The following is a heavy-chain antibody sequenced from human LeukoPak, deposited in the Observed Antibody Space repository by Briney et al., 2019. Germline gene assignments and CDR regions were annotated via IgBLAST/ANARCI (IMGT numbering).Heavy chain of an antibody. Sequence: GGSLRLSCVASGFTFSNSWMTWVRQAPGKGLEWVANINQDGSEEYYVDSVKGRLTISRDNADNSLYLQMNSLSVEDTAIYYCVRASIAVVDSDYWGQGTLVTVSS. V-gene: IGHV3-7*03. CDR2: INQDGSEE. D-gene: IGHD6-19*01. CDR3: VRASIAVVDSDY. CDR1: GFTFSNSW. J-gene: IGHJ4*02.